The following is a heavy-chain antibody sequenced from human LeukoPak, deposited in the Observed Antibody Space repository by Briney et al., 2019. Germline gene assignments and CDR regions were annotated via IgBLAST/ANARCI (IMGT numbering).Heavy chain of an antibody. Sequence: GGSLRLSCAASGFTFSSYAMHWVRQAPGKGLEWVALISYDGSNKYYADSVKGRFTISRDNSKNTLYLQMNSLRAEDTAVYYCASPQTPDGGSYFDYWGQGTLVTVSS. V-gene: IGHV3-30*04. D-gene: IGHD1-26*01. CDR3: ASPQTPDGGSYFDY. J-gene: IGHJ4*02. CDR2: ISYDGSNK. CDR1: GFTFSSYA.